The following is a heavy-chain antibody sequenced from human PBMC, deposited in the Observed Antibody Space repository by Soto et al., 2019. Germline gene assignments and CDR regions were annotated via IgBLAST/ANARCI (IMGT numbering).Heavy chain of an antibody. Sequence: SXKVSYKASGYSXSNNDVGLVRQATGQGLEWMGWMNPGSGDTWYAQKFQVRVTMTRDISIATAYMELSSMRSDDTAIYYFARMETFGSLNWFDPWGQGTLGTVSA. CDR2: MNPGSGDT. D-gene: IGHD3-16*01. CDR1: GYSXSNND. CDR3: ARMETFGSLNWFDP. J-gene: IGHJ5*02. V-gene: IGHV1-8*01.